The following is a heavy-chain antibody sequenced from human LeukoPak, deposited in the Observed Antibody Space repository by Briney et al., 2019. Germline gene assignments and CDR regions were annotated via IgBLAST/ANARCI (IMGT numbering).Heavy chain of an antibody. J-gene: IGHJ4*02. Sequence: SETLSLTCTVSGGSVSSSNYYWGWIRQPPGKGLEWIGTIYYSGNTYCNPSLKSRVTISVDTSKNQFSLKLSSVTAADTAVYYCARRDYGGNPFDSWGRGTLVTVSS. CDR3: ARRDYGGNPFDS. V-gene: IGHV4-39*01. D-gene: IGHD4-23*01. CDR2: IYYSGNT. CDR1: GGSVSSSNYY.